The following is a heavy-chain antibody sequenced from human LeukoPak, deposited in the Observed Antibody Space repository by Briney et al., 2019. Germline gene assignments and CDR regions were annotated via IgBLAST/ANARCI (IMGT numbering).Heavy chain of an antibody. CDR1: GGSISSYY. J-gene: IGHJ5*02. D-gene: IGHD7-27*01. CDR2: IYYSGST. Sequence: SETLSLTCTVSGGSISSYYWSWIRQPPGKGLEWIGYIYYSGSTNYNPSLKSRVTMSVDTSKNQFSLKLSSVTAADTAVYYCARGPGNWFDPWGQGTLVTVSS. V-gene: IGHV4-59*12. CDR3: ARGPGNWFDP.